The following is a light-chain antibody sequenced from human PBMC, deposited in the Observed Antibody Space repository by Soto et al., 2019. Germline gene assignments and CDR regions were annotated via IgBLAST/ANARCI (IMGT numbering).Light chain of an antibody. J-gene: IGKJ2*01. CDR1: QSVSSY. Sequence: EIVLTQSPATLSLSPGERATLSCRASQSVSSYLAWYQQKPGQAPRLLIYAASTRATGIPARFSGSGFGTEFTLTISSLKSEDFAVYYCQQYNSWPYTFGQGTKVDIK. CDR2: AAS. CDR3: QQYNSWPYT. V-gene: IGKV3-15*01.